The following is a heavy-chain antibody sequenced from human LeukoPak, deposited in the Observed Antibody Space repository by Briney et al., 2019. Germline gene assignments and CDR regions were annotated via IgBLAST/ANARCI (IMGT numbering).Heavy chain of an antibody. J-gene: IGHJ4*02. V-gene: IGHV4-59*01. Sequence: PSETLSLTCSVSGDSISSFYWSWIRQPPGKGLEWIGYIYYSGSTNYNPSVKSRVTISVDTSKNQFSLKLSSVTAADTAVYYCARGSGSFGYWGQGTLVTVSS. D-gene: IGHD3-10*01. CDR3: ARGSGSFGY. CDR2: IYYSGST. CDR1: GDSISSFY.